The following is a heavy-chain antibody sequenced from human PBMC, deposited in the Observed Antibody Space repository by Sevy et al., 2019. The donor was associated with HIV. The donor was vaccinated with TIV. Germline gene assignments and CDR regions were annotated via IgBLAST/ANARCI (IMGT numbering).Heavy chain of an antibody. J-gene: IGHJ3*02. CDR2: ISSSSSYI. V-gene: IGHV3-21*01. Sequence: GGSLRLSCAASVFTFSSYSMNWVRQAPGKGLEWVSSISSSSSYIYYADSVKGRFTISRDNAKNSLYLQMNSLRAEDTAVYYCARDSGEDDAFDIWGQGTMVTVSS. D-gene: IGHD3-10*01. CDR3: ARDSGEDDAFDI. CDR1: VFTFSSYS.